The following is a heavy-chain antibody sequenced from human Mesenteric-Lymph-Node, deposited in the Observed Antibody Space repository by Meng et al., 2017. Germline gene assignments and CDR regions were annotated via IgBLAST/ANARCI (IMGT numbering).Heavy chain of an antibody. CDR2: IDDSGST. D-gene: IGHD1-26*01. Sequence: QGQRLEWGPGLVNPSGTLSLTCGVSGVPISSNIRWTWVRQPPGKGLEWIGDIDDSGSTNYNPSLNSRISISLDKSKNHVSLKVNSVTAADTAVYYCARGKQDAWELLAYWGQGALVTVSS. CDR1: GVPISSNIR. V-gene: IGHV4-4*02. J-gene: IGHJ4*02. CDR3: ARGKQDAWELLAY.